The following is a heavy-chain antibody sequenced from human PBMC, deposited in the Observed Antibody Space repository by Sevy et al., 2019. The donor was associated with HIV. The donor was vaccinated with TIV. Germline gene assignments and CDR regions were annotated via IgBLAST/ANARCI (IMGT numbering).Heavy chain of an antibody. D-gene: IGHD3-16*01. J-gene: IGHJ3*02. CDR3: ARVSTVGAMMDALDT. CDR2: MSIDGNDK. V-gene: IGHV3-30*03. CDR1: GFTFSDYG. Sequence: GGSLRLSCAASGFTFSDYGVHWVRQTPHKGPEWVAVMSIDGNDKHYADSARGRFTISRDKSKNTLFLELNSLRHEDTAVYFCARVSTVGAMMDALDTWGLGTMVTVSS.